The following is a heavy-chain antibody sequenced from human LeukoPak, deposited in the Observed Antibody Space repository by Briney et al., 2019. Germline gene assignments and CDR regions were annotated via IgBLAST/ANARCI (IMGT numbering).Heavy chain of an antibody. J-gene: IGHJ6*02. CDR3: ARIIYCGGDCSPYYYYGMDV. V-gene: IGHV1-2*06. D-gene: IGHD2-21*02. CDR2: KTPISVGT. CDR1: GYTFTGYY. Sequence: ASVKVSCSASGYTFTGYYMHWVPPDPRQGLEWVGRKTPISVGTNKPQTFQGRVTMTRDTSISTAYMELSRLRSDDTAVYYCARIIYCGGDCSPYYYYGMDVCGQGNTVTVSS.